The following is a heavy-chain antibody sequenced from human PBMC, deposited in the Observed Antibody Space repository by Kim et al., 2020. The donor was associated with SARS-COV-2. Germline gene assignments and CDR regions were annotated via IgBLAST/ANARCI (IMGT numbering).Heavy chain of an antibody. Sequence: GGSLRLSCAASGFTFNTYAMTWVRQAPGKGLEWVSSISASGGSTYSADSVKGRFTIARDNPKNTLYLQMNSLRAEDTAVYYCASQGLISGRFFDYWGPGT. V-gene: IGHV3-23*01. D-gene: IGHD6-19*01. CDR2: ISASGGST. CDR3: ASQGLISGRFFDY. CDR1: GFTFNTYA. J-gene: IGHJ4*02.